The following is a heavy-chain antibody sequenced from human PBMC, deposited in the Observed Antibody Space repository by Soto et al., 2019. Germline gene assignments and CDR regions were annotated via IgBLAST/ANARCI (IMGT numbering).Heavy chain of an antibody. CDR1: GGTFSSYA. V-gene: IGHV1-69*01. J-gene: IGHJ3*02. CDR3: ARGPEGVVPAALDT. D-gene: IGHD2-2*01. CDR2: IIPIFGTA. Sequence: QVQLVQSGAEVKKPGSSVKVSCKASGGTFSSYAISWVRQAPGQGLEWMGGIIPIFGTANYAQKFQGRVEITADESTSTSYMALSDLSSQDTAVYYCARGPEGVVPAALDTWGQGTMVTVSS.